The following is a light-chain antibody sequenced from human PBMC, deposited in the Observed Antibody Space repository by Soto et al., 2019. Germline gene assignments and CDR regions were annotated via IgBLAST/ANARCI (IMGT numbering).Light chain of an antibody. CDR1: SSDVGGYNY. CDR3: ASYTSRGTRV. V-gene: IGLV2-14*01. CDR2: EVT. Sequence: QSALTQPASVSGSPGQSITISCTGTSSDVGGYNYVSWCQQRPGKAPKFMIYEVTNRPSGVSNRFSGSKSGNTASLTISGLQAEDEADYYCASYTSRGTRVFGTGTKLTVL. J-gene: IGLJ1*01.